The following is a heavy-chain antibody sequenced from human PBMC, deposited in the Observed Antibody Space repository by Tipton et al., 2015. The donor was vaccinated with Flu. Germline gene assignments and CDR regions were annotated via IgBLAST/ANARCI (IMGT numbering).Heavy chain of an antibody. CDR2: INHSGST. CDR3: ARCVYDYDENRCKSAVDI. D-gene: IGHD3-22*01. Sequence: TLSLTCAVYGESFSGFYWSWIRQSPGKELESIGEINHSGSTNYNPSLKSRVTLSVDTSKNQFSLKLTSVTAAGTAVYYCARCVYDYDENRCKSAVDIWGQGTMVTVSS. CDR1: GESFSGFY. V-gene: IGHV4-34*01. J-gene: IGHJ3*02.